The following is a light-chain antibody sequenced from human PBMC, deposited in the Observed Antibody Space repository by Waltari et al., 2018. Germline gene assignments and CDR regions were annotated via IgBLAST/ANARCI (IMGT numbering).Light chain of an antibody. CDR2: RNT. V-gene: IGLV1-40*01. J-gene: IGLJ2*01. CDR3: QSYDSRLRGSRI. Sequence: QSVLTQPPSVSGALGQRVTISCTGRRSSTGVAYDVPWSQHLPGIAPRLLLYRNTNRPSGVPDRFSGSRSGTSASLAITGLQAEDEADYYCQSYDSRLRGSRIFGGGTKLTVL. CDR1: RSSTGVAYD.